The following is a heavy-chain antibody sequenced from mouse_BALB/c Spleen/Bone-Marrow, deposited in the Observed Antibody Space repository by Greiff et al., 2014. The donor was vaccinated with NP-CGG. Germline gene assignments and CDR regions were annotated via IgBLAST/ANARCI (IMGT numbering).Heavy chain of an antibody. CDR3: ARNWDWVFAY. Sequence: VQLQQSGTVLARPGASLRMSCKASGYTFTNYWINWIKQRPGQGLESIGAIYPGNNDAKYTQKFKAKAKLTAVTSTSTADMELSSLTNEDSAVYYCARNWDWVFAYWGQGTLVTVSA. CDR2: IYPGNNDA. D-gene: IGHD4-1*01. CDR1: GYTFTNYW. J-gene: IGHJ3*01. V-gene: IGHV1-5*01.